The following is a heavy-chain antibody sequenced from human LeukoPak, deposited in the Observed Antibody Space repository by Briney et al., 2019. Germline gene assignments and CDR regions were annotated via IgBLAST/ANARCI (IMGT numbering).Heavy chain of an antibody. D-gene: IGHD3-22*01. Sequence: GGSLRLSCAASGFTVSSNYMSWVRQAPGKGLEWVSVISGSGVNTYYADSVKGRFTITRDNSKNTLYLQMNSLRAEDTAVYYCATNRVHVTMIVVVIAFDYWGQGTLVTVSS. V-gene: IGHV3-23*01. CDR2: ISGSGVNT. J-gene: IGHJ4*02. CDR1: GFTVSSNY. CDR3: ATNRVHVTMIVVVIAFDY.